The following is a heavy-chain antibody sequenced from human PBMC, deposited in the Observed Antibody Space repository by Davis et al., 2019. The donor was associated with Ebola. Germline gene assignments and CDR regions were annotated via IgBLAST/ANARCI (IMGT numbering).Heavy chain of an antibody. CDR3: ARDRRGAPAVYYYYYYGMDV. CDR2: IIPIFGTA. J-gene: IGHJ6*02. CDR1: GGTFSSYA. Sequence: AASVKVSCKASGGTFSSYAISWVRQAPGQGLEWMGGIIPIFGTANYAQKFQGRVTITADESTSTAYMELSSLRSEDTAVYYCARDRRGAPAVYYYYYYGMDVWGQGTTVTVS. D-gene: IGHD4/OR15-4a*01. V-gene: IGHV1-69*13.